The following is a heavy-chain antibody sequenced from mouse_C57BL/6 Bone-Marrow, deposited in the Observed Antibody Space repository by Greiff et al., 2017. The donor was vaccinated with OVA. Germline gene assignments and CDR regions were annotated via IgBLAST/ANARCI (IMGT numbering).Heavy chain of an antibody. Sequence: EVKLVESEGGLVQPGSSMKLSCTASGFTFSDYYMAWVRQVPEKGLEWVANINYDGSSTYYLDSLKSRFIISRDNAKNILYLQMSSLKSEDTATYYCARDLWDFDVWGTGTTVTVSS. CDR2: INYDGSST. CDR1: GFTFSDYY. J-gene: IGHJ1*03. CDR3: ARDLWDFDV. V-gene: IGHV5-16*01.